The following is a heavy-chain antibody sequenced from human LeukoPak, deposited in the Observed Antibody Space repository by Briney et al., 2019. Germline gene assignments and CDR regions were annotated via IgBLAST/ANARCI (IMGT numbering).Heavy chain of an antibody. J-gene: IGHJ4*02. CDR1: GGTFSSYA. Sequence: SVKVSCKASGGTFSSYAISWVRQAPGQGLKCMGGIITIFGTANYAQKFQGRVTITADESTSTAYMELSSLRSEDTAVYYCASFFYSGYDSLDYWGQGTLVTVSS. CDR2: IITIFGTA. V-gene: IGHV1-69*13. CDR3: ASFFYSGYDSLDY. D-gene: IGHD5-12*01.